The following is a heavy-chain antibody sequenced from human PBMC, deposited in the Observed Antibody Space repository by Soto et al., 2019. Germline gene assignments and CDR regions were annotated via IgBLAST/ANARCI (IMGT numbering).Heavy chain of an antibody. CDR1: GGSISSYY. CDR3: ARVDYTTVVTH. CDR2: IYYSGST. D-gene: IGHD4-17*01. Sequence: AETLSLTCAVSGGSISSYYWSWIRQPPGKGLEWIGYIYYSGSTNYNPSLKSRVTISVDTSKNQFSLKLSSVTAADTAVYYCARVDYTTVVTHWGQGTLVTVSS. V-gene: IGHV4-59*01. J-gene: IGHJ4*02.